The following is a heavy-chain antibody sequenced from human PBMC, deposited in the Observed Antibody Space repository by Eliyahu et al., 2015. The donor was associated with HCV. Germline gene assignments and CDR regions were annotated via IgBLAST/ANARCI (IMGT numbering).Heavy chain of an antibody. Sequence: QLQLQESGPGLVKPSETLSLTCTVSGGSISSSSYYWGWIRQPPGKGLEWIGSIYYSGSTYYNPSLKSRVTISVDTSKNQFSLKLSSVTAADTAVYYCARHWGLGGYGDYQLMGFDYWGQGTLSLTVSS. CDR3: ARHWGLGGYGDYQLMGFDY. J-gene: IGHJ4*02. D-gene: IGHD4-17*01. CDR2: IYYSGST. CDR1: GGSISSSSYY. V-gene: IGHV4-39*01.